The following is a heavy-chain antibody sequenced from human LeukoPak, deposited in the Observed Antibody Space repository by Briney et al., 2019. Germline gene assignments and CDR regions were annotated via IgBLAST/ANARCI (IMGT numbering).Heavy chain of an antibody. CDR2: INHSGST. D-gene: IGHD1-1*01. Sequence: SETLSLTCAVYGGSFSGYYWSWIRQPPGKGLEWIGEINHSGSTNYNPSLKSRVTISVDTSKNQFSLKLSSVTAADTAVYYCARGDKWTTQTFDYWGQGTLVTVSS. J-gene: IGHJ4*02. CDR3: ARGDKWTTQTFDY. V-gene: IGHV4-34*01. CDR1: GGSFSGYY.